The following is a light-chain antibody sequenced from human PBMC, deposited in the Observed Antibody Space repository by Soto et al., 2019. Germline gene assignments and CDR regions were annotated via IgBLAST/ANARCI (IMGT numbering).Light chain of an antibody. V-gene: IGLV1-40*01. CDR3: QSYDSRLSGYV. CDR1: SSNIGAGYD. Sequence: QSVLTQPPSLSGAPGQRVTISCTGSSSNIGAGYDVHWYQQLPGTAPKLLIYGNSNRPSGVPDRFSGSKSGTSASLAITGLQDEDEADYYCQSYDSRLSGYVFGTGTKVTVL. CDR2: GNS. J-gene: IGLJ1*01.